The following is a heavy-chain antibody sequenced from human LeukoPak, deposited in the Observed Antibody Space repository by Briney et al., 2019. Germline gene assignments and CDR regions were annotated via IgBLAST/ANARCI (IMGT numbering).Heavy chain of an antibody. CDR1: GFSFSDYA. CDR3: ASTGYSSGWYEVDY. V-gene: IGHV3-30-3*01. J-gene: IGHJ4*02. CDR2: ISYDGSNK. D-gene: IGHD6-19*01. Sequence: GGSLRLSCAASGFSFSDYAMYWVRQAPGKGLEWVAVISYDGSNKYYADSVKGRFTISRDNSKNTLYLQMNSLRAEDTAVYYCASTGYSSGWYEVDYWGQGTLVTVSS.